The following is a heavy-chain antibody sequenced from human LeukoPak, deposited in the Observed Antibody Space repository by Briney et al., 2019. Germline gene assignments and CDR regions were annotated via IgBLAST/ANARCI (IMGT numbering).Heavy chain of an antibody. Sequence: GGSLRLSCAASGFTFSSYSMNWVRQAPGKGLEWVSYISSSSSTIYYADSVKGRFTISRDNAKNSLYLQMNSLRDEETAVYYCARDLSPVVRASPMGYWGQGTLVTV. CDR1: GFTFSSYS. CDR3: ARDLSPVVRASPMGY. CDR2: ISSSSSTI. D-gene: IGHD3-10*01. J-gene: IGHJ4*02. V-gene: IGHV3-48*02.